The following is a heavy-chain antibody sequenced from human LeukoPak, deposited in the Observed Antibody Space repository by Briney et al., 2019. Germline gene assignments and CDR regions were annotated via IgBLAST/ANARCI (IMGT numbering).Heavy chain of an antibody. D-gene: IGHD6-13*01. Sequence: GGSLRHSCAASGFTFSSYGMHWVRQAPGKGLEWVAVIWYDGSNKYYADSVKGRFTISRDNSKNTLYLQMNSLRAEDTAVYYCARDPSRPYSSSWLDYWGQGTLVTVSS. CDR1: GFTFSSYG. V-gene: IGHV3-33*01. CDR3: ARDPSRPYSSSWLDY. CDR2: IWYDGSNK. J-gene: IGHJ4*02.